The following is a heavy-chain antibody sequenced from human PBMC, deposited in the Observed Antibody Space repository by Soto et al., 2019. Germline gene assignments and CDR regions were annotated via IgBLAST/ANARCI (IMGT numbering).Heavy chain of an antibody. Sequence: PGGSLRLSCAASGFTFSSYAMSWVRQAPGKGLEWVSGISGSGGNTYYADSVRGRFTVYRDNSKNTLYLQMNNLRAEDTALYYCAKDGKMRTKVWFPAGYGMDVWGQGTTVTAP. CDR2: ISGSGGNT. D-gene: IGHD3-10*01. CDR1: GFTFSSYA. CDR3: AKDGKMRTKVWFPAGYGMDV. J-gene: IGHJ6*02. V-gene: IGHV3-23*01.